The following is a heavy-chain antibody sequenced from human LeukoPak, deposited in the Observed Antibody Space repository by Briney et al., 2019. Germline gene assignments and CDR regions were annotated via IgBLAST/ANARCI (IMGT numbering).Heavy chain of an antibody. CDR2: IHPSGGST. CDR3: ARDSTTSSLADP. Sequence: ASVKVSCKASGYTFTNYYLHWVRQASGQVLEWMGIIHPSGGSTAYAQKFQGRVTMTRDTSTSTVYMELSSLRSEDTAVYYCARDSTTSSLADPWGQGTLVTVSS. J-gene: IGHJ5*02. V-gene: IGHV1-46*01. D-gene: IGHD2-2*01. CDR1: GYTFTNYY.